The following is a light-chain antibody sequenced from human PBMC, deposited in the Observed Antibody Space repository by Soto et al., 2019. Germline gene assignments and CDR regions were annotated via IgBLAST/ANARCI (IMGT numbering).Light chain of an antibody. CDR2: GAS. V-gene: IGKV3-20*01. J-gene: IGKJ5*01. CDR3: QQYVASPFT. CDR1: QSVSSSY. Sequence: EIVLTQSPGTLSLSTGERATLSCRPSQSVSSSYLAWYQQKPGQSPRLLIYGASSRATGIPDRFSGSGSGTDFTLTISRLEPEDFAVYYCQQYVASPFTFGQGTRLEIK.